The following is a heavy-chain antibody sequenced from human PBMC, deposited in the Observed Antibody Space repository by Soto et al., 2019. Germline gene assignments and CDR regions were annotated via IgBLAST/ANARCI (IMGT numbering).Heavy chain of an antibody. CDR2: INSDGSST. CDR1: GFTFSSYW. J-gene: IGHJ6*02. Sequence: GGSLRLSCAASGFTFSSYWMHWVRQAPGKGLVWVSRINSDGSSTSYADSVKGRFTISRDNAKNTLYLQMNSLRAEDTAVYYCARGPDYGEHDMDVWGQGTTVTVSS. CDR3: ARGPDYGEHDMDV. V-gene: IGHV3-74*01. D-gene: IGHD4-17*01.